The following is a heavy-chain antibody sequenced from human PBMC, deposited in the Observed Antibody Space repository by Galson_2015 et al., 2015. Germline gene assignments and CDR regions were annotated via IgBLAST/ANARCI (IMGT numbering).Heavy chain of an antibody. V-gene: IGHV5-51*01. CDR1: GYSFTNYW. D-gene: IGHD6-13*01. CDR3: ARQGMGAAEDY. CDR2: LYPSDSDT. J-gene: IGHJ4*02. Sequence: QSGAEVKKPGESLKISCKASGYSFTNYWIGWVRQMPGKGLEWMGILYPSDSDTRYSPSFRGQVAISADKSISTAYLQWSSLKASDTAMYYCARQGMGAAEDYWGQGTLVTVSS.